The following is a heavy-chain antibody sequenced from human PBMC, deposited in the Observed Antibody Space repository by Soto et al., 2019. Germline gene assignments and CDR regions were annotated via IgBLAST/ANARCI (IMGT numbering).Heavy chain of an antibody. CDR2: IKSKTDGGTT. D-gene: IGHD2-15*01. J-gene: IGHJ6*02. CDR3: TTGGYCSGGSCYPPYYYYYGMDV. CDR1: GFTFSNAW. V-gene: IGHV3-15*01. Sequence: EVQLVESGGGLVKPGGSLRLSCAASGFTFSNAWMSWVRQAPGKGLEWVGRIKSKTDGGTTDYAAPVKGRFTISRDDSKHTLYLQMNSLKTEDTAVYYCTTGGYCSGGSCYPPYYYYYGMDVWGQGTTVTVSS.